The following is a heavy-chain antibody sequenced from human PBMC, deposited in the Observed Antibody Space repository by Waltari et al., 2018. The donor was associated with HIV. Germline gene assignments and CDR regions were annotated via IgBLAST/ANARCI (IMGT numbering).Heavy chain of an antibody. CDR3: ARGHIEVAGFFDY. V-gene: IGHV4-59*01. CDR2: IYYSGST. Sequence: QVQLQESGPGLVKPSETLSLPFSVSGAPISHYYCGWSRQPPGKGLEWIAFIYYSGSTNYNPSLKSRVTISVDTSENQFSLNLTSVTAADTAVYYCARGHIEVAGFFDYWGQGVLVSVSS. J-gene: IGHJ4*02. D-gene: IGHD6-19*01. CDR1: GAPISHYY.